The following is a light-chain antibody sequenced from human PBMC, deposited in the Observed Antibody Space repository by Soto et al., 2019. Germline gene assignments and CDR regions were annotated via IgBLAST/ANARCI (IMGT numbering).Light chain of an antibody. CDR2: GAS. Sequence: EIVLTQSPGTLSLSPGERATLSCRASQSVASSNLAWYQQRPGQAPRLLMYGASSRATGIPDRFSGSGSGTDFTVTIGRLEPEDFAVYYCQQYGSSPPATFGQGTNLEIK. CDR1: QSVASSN. J-gene: IGKJ2*01. CDR3: QQYGSSPPAT. V-gene: IGKV3-20*01.